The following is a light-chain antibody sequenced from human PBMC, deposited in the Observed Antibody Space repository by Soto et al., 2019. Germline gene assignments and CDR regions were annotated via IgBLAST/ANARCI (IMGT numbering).Light chain of an antibody. CDR1: SSNIGAGYD. CDR3: QSYDSSLSGYV. CDR2: GNS. Sequence: SVLTQPPPVSGAPGQRVTLSCPWGSSNIGAGYDVHWYQQLPGTAPKLLIYGNSNRPSGVPDRFSGSKSGTSASLAITGLQAEDEADYYCQSYDSSLSGYVFGTGTRSPS. V-gene: IGLV1-40*01. J-gene: IGLJ1*01.